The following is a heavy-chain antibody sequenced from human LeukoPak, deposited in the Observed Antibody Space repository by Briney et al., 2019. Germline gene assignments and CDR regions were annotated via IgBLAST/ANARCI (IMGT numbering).Heavy chain of an antibody. CDR1: GGSISSYY. J-gene: IGHJ4*02. V-gene: IGHV4-59*01. CDR3: ARDNGYNGDLDY. D-gene: IGHD5-24*01. CDR2: IYYSGST. Sequence: SETLSLTCTVSGGSISSYYWSWIRQPPGKGLEWIGYIYYSGSTNYNPSLRSRVTISVDTSKNQFSLKLTSVTAADTAVYYCARDNGYNGDLDYWGQGTLVTVSS.